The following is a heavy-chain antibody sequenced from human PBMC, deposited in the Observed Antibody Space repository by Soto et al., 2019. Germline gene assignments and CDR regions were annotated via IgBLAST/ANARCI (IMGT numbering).Heavy chain of an antibody. D-gene: IGHD1-26*01. CDR2: IIPIFGTA. J-gene: IGHJ3*02. CDR1: GGTFSSYA. V-gene: IGHV1-69*06. CDR3: ARDGWAAPSHDAFDI. Sequence: QVQLLQSGAEVKKPGSSVKVSCKASGGTFSSYAISWVRQAPGPGLEWMGGIIPIFGTANYAQKFQGRFTMTADKSTSTAYMELSSLRSEDTAVYYCARDGWAAPSHDAFDIWGQGTMVTVT.